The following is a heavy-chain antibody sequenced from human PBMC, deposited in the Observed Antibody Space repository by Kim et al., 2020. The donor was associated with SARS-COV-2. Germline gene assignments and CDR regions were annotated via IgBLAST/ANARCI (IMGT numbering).Heavy chain of an antibody. V-gene: IGHV4-39*07. Sequence: SETLSLTCTVSGGSISSSSYYWGWIRQPPGKGLEWIGSIYYSGSTYYNPSLKSRVTISVDTSKNQFSLKLSSVTAADTAVYYCARDLWMGAFDIWGQGT. D-gene: IGHD2-21*01. CDR3: ARDLWMGAFDI. CDR1: GGSISSSSYY. J-gene: IGHJ3*02. CDR2: IYYSGST.